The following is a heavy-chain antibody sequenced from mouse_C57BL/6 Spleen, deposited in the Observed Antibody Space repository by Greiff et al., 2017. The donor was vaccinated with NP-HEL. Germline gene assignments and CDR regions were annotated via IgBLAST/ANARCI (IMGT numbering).Heavy chain of an antibody. V-gene: IGHV1-52*01. CDR1: GYTFTSYW. CDR2: IDPSDSDT. Sequence: QVQLQQPGAELVRPGSSVKLSCKASGYTFTSYWMHWVKQRPIQGLEWIGNIDPSDSDTHYNQKFKDKATLTVDKSSSTAYMQLSSLTSEDSAVYYCARRDPDYWGQGTTLTVSS. J-gene: IGHJ2*01. D-gene: IGHD3-3*01. CDR3: ARRDPDY.